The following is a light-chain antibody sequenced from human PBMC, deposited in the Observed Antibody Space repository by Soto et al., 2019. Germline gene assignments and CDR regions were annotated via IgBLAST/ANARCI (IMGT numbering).Light chain of an antibody. Sequence: ESVLTQSPGTLSLSPGERATLSCRASQSVSSNYLAWYQQKPGQAPRLLIYGASSRATGTPDRFSGSGSGTDFPLTISRPEPEDLAVYYCQQFGRSPPSWTFGQGTKVAIK. CDR2: GAS. J-gene: IGKJ1*01. V-gene: IGKV3-20*01. CDR3: QQFGRSPPSWT. CDR1: QSVSSNY.